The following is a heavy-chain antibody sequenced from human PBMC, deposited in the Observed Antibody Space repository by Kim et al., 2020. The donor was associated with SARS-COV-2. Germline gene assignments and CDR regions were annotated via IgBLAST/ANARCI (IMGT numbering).Heavy chain of an antibody. CDR1: GFTPYA. J-gene: IGHJ5*01. Sequence: GGSLRLSCAVSGFTPYAMNWVRQAPGKGLEYVASITPAGDFQFYAVSLKGRFTISRDNAQNSVFLQMDSLRAEDTAIYYCATERLSHNDLDSWGHGIMVT. V-gene: IGHV3-21*01. D-gene: IGHD2-8*01. CDR3: ATERLSHNDLDS. CDR2: ITPAGDFQ.